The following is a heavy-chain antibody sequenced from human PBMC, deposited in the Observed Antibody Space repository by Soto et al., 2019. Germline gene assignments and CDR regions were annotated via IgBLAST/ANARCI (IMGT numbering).Heavy chain of an antibody. Sequence: SVKVSCKASGYTFTSYGISWVRQAPGQGLEWMGWISAYNGNTNYAQKLQGRVTMTTDTSTSTAYMELRSLRSDDTAVYYCARGTVAGTGVVCTVSLAPWVQRTLVPVS. CDR3: ARGTVAGTGVVCTVSLAP. V-gene: IGHV1-18*01. D-gene: IGHD6-19*01. CDR1: GYTFTSYG. J-gene: IGHJ5*02. CDR2: ISAYNGNT.